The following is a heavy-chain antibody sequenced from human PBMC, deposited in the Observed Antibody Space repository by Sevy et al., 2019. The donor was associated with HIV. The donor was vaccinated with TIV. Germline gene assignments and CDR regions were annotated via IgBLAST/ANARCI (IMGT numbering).Heavy chain of an antibody. CDR2: ISYDGSNK. Sequence: GGSLRLSCAASGFTFSSYGMHWVRQAPGKGLEWVAVISYDGSNKYYADSVKGRFTISRDNSKNTLYLQMNSLRAEDTAVYYCAKLREPYYYHYGMDVWGQGTTVTVSS. J-gene: IGHJ6*02. V-gene: IGHV3-30*18. CDR1: GFTFSSYG. CDR3: AKLREPYYYHYGMDV.